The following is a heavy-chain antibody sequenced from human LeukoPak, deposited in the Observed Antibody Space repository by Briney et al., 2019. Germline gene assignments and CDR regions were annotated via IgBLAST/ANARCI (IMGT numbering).Heavy chain of an antibody. D-gene: IGHD3-10*01. CDR2: IKQDGSEK. Sequence: GGSLRLSCAASGFTFRRYWMSWARQASGKGVEWVANIKQDGSEKYYVDSVKGRFTISRDNAKNSLYLQMNSLRAVDTAVYYCVGLGENYWGQGTLVTVSP. V-gene: IGHV3-7*02. CDR3: VGLGENY. CDR1: GFTFRRYW. J-gene: IGHJ4*02.